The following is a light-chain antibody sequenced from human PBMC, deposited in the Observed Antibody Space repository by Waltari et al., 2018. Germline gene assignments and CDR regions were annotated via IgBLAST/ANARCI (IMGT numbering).Light chain of an antibody. V-gene: IGKV3-11*01. J-gene: IGKJ2*01. CDR3: QQRSNWPGT. CDR1: QSVSSY. CDR2: DAS. Sequence: EIVLTQSPATLSLYPGERATLSCRASQSVSSYLGWYQQKHGQAPRLLIYDASNRATGIPARFSGSGSGTDFTLTISSLEPEYFAVYYCQQRSNWPGTFGQGTKLEI.